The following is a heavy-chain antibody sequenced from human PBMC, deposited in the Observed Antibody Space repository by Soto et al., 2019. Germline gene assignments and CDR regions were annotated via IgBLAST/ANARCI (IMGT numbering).Heavy chain of an antibody. J-gene: IGHJ4*02. CDR1: GFTVSSNY. CDR3: ARVNINLGSYYTASESYYFDY. V-gene: IGHV3-53*01. CDR2: IYSGGST. Sequence: GGSLRLSCAASGFTVSSNYMSWVRQAPGKGLEWVSVIYSGGSTYYADSVKGRFTISRDNSKNTLYLQMNSLRAEDTAVYYCARVNINLGSYYTASESYYFDYWGQGTLVTVSS. D-gene: IGHD1-26*01.